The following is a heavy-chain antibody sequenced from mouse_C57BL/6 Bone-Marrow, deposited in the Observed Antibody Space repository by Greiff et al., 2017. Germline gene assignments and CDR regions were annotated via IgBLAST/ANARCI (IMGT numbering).Heavy chain of an antibody. CDR2: IHPKSGST. D-gene: IGHD1-1*01. CDR1: GYTFTSYW. V-gene: IGHV1-64*01. CDR3: TRYYGSSYEFAY. Sequence: VQLQQPGAELVKPGASVKLSCKASGYTFTSYWMNWVEQRPGPGFEWIGMIHPKSGSTNYNEKFKSKATLTVNKSTSTAYMQLSSLTSEDSAVYYCTRYYGSSYEFAYWGQGTLVTVSA. J-gene: IGHJ3*01.